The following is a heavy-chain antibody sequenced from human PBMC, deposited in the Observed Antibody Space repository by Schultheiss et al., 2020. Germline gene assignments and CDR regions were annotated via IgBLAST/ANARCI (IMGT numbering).Heavy chain of an antibody. Sequence: GGSLTLSCAASGFTFGLYGMSWVRQAPGKGLEWVSSISSSSSYIYYADSVKGRFTLSRDNAKSSLYLQMNSLRAEDTAVYYCARDQKAGDFWSGYYSDWFDPWGQGTLVTVSS. CDR1: GFTFGLYG. V-gene: IGHV3-21*01. CDR3: ARDQKAGDFWSGYYSDWFDP. J-gene: IGHJ5*02. CDR2: ISSSSSYI. D-gene: IGHD3-3*01.